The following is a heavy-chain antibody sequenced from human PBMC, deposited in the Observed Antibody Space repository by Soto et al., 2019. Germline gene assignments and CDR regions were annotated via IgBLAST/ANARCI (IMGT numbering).Heavy chain of an antibody. Sequence: PGGSLRLSCAASGFAFSSYSMNWVRQAPGKGLEWVSSISSSSSYIYYADSVKGRFTISRDNAKNSLYLQMNSLRAEDTAVYYCARVGFSAVVGANDYWGQGNMVTISS. CDR3: ARVGFSAVVGANDY. D-gene: IGHD2-15*01. CDR2: ISSSSSYI. J-gene: IGHJ4*02. CDR1: GFAFSSYS. V-gene: IGHV3-21*06.